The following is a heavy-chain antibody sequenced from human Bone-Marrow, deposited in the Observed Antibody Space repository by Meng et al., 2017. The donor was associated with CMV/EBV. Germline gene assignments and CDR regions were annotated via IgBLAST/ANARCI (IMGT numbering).Heavy chain of an antibody. D-gene: IGHD3-3*01. CDR1: GFTFGDYA. CDR3: ASDLVDFWSGYPFDY. CDR2: IKQDGSEK. J-gene: IGHJ4*02. V-gene: IGHV3-7*01. Sequence: GESLKISCIASGFTFGDYAMGWVRQAPGKGLEWVANIKQDGSEKYYVDSVKGRFTISRDNAKNSLYLQMNSLRAEDTAVYYCASDLVDFWSGYPFDYWGQGTLVTVSS.